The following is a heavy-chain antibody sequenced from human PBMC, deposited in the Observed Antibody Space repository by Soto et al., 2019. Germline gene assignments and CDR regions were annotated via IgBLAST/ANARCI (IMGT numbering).Heavy chain of an antibody. V-gene: IGHV4-59*01. CDR1: CGSISSYY. D-gene: IGHD3-16*01. CDR3: AISMRDGYTPYVSDY. J-gene: IGHJ4*02. CDR2: IYYSGST. Sequence: PSENLSLTCTVSCGSISSYYWSWIRQPPGKGLEWIGYIYYSGSTNYNPSLKSRVTISVDTSKNQFSLKLSSVTAADTAVYYCAISMRDGYTPYVSDYRGQG.